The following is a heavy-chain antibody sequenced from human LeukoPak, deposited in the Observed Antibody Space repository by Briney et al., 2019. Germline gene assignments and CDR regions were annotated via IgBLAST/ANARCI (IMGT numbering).Heavy chain of an antibody. D-gene: IGHD5-12*01. V-gene: IGHV3-30*02. J-gene: IGHJ4*02. CDR1: GFTFSSYG. CDR3: AKDQFPTIHPGPGMFDY. Sequence: GGSLRPSCAAPGFTFSSYGMHWVRQAPGKGLEWVAFIRYDGSNKYYADSVKGRFTISRDNSKNTLYLQMNSLRAEDTAVYYCAKDQFPTIHPGPGMFDYWGQGTLVTVAS. CDR2: IRYDGSNK.